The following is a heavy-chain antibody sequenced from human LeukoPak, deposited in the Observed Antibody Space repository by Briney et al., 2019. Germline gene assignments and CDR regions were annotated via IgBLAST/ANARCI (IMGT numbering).Heavy chain of an antibody. V-gene: IGHV4-34*01. CDR1: GGSFSGYY. J-gene: IGHJ3*02. CDR2: INHSGST. Sequence: SETLSLTCAVYGGSFSGYYWSWIRQPPGKGLEWIGEINHSGSTNYTPSLKSRVTISVATSKNQFSLNLSSVTAADTALFYCATYCTSTSCLKRAFGIWGQGTMVTVSS. CDR3: ATYCTSTSCLKRAFGI. D-gene: IGHD2-2*01.